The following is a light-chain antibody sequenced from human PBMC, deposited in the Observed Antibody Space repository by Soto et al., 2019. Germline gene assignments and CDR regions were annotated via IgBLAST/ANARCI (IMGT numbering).Light chain of an antibody. CDR2: EVS. CDR1: SSDVGGYEY. V-gene: IGLV2-14*01. CDR3: SSYTSNRTLV. Sequence: QSALTQPRSVSGSPGQSVTISCSGTSSDVGGYEYVSWYQQHPDRAPKLMIFEVSDRPSGVSNRFSGSNSGNTASLTISGLQAEDEADYFCSSYTSNRTLVFGGGTKLTVL. J-gene: IGLJ3*02.